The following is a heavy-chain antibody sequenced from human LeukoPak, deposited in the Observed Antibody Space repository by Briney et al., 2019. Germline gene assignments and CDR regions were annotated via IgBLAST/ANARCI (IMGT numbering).Heavy chain of an antibody. D-gene: IGHD3-10*01. CDR1: GFTFSSYG. J-gene: IGHJ4*02. CDR2: ISYDGSNK. CDR3: AKDSGRLAALVRGVIPRNY. V-gene: IGHV3-30*18. Sequence: GGSLRLSCAASGFTFSSYGMHWVRQAPGKGLEWVAVISYDGSNKYYPDSVKGRFTISRDNSKNTPYLQMNSLRPEDTAVYYCAKDSGRLAALVRGVIPRNYWGQGTLVSVSS.